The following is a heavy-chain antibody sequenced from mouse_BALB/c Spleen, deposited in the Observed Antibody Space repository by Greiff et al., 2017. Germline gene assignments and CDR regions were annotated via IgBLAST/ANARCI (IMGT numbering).Heavy chain of an antibody. CDR2: ISSGGGST. J-gene: IGHJ1*01. CDR1: GFAFSSYD. Sequence: EVKLQESGGGLVKPGGSLKLSCAASGFAFSSYDMSWVRQTPEKRLEWVAYISSGGGSTYYPDTVKGRFTISRDNAKNTLYLQMSSLKSEDTAMYYCARHDGYYWDFDVWGAGTTVTVSS. CDR3: ARHDGYYWDFDV. V-gene: IGHV5-12-1*01. D-gene: IGHD2-3*01.